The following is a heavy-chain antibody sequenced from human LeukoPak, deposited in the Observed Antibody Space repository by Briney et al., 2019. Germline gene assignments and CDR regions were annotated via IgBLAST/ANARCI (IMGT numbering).Heavy chain of an antibody. D-gene: IGHD6-19*01. CDR3: ARASSGWPKDY. CDR1: GGTFSSYA. V-gene: IGHV1-69*04. J-gene: IGHJ4*02. Sequence: ASVKVSCKASGGTFSSYAISWVRQAPGQGLEWMGRIIPILGIANYAQKFQGRVTITADKSTSTAYMELSSLRSEDTAVYYCARASSGWPKDYWGQGTLVTVSS. CDR2: IIPILGIA.